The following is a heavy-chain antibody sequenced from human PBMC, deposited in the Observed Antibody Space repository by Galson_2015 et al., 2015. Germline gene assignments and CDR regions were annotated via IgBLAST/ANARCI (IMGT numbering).Heavy chain of an antibody. CDR2: IKSNTDGGTT. D-gene: IGHD4-17*01. CDR3: TTGASGEHRYYGMDV. J-gene: IGHJ6*02. CDR1: GFTFSNAW. V-gene: IGHV3-15*01. Sequence: SLRLSCAASGFTFSNAWMSWVRQAPGKGLEWVGRIKSNTDGGTTDYAAPVKGRFAISRDDSKNTLYLRMNSLKTEDTAVYYCTTGASGEHRYYGMDVWGPGTTFPVS.